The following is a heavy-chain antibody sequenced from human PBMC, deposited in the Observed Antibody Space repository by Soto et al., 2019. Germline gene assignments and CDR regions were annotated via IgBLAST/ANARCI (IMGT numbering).Heavy chain of an antibody. Sequence: ASVKVSCKASGFTFTSSAVQWVRQARGQRLEWIGWIVVGSGNTNYAQEFQEGVTITRDMSTSTAYMELSSLRSEDTAVYYCAADAPRYDFWSGYPSDYYYYGMDVWGQGTTVSVSS. CDR2: IVVGSGNT. CDR3: AADAPRYDFWSGYPSDYYYYGMDV. D-gene: IGHD3-3*01. J-gene: IGHJ6*02. CDR1: GFTFTSSA. V-gene: IGHV1-58*01.